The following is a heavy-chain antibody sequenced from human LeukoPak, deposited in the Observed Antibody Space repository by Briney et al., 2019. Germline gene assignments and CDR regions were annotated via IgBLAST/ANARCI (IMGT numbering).Heavy chain of an antibody. CDR2: IRYDGSNK. Sequence: GGSLRLSCAASGFTFSSYGMHWVRQAPGEGLQWVASIRYDGSNKYYADSVKGRFTISRDNSKNTLYLQMNSLRAEDTAVYYCAKDRGGCSSTSCYPKVSTFGGQGTLVTVSS. D-gene: IGHD2-2*01. CDR3: AKDRGGCSSTSCYPKVSTF. V-gene: IGHV3-30*02. CDR1: GFTFSSYG. J-gene: IGHJ4*02.